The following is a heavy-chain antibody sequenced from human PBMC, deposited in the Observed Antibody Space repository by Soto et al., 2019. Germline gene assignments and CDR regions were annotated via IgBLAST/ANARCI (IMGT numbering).Heavy chain of an antibody. J-gene: IGHJ4*02. CDR3: ARYRREAVAGYTLDN. V-gene: IGHV4-59*01. CDR2: VYDSGST. CDR1: GGSISSNY. D-gene: IGHD6-13*01. Sequence: PSETLSLTCTVSGGSISSNYWTWIRQPPGKGLEWIGYVYDSGSTDYNPSLKSRVTISDDTSKSQFSLKVNSMTAADTAVYYCARYRREAVAGYTLDNWGQGILVTVSS.